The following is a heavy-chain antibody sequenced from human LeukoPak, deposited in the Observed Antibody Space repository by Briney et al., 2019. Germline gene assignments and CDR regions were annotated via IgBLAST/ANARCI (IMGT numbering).Heavy chain of an antibody. Sequence: SETLSLTCTVSGCSISSYYWSWIRQPPGKGLEWTGYIYYSGSTNYNPSLKSRVTISVDTSKNQFSLKLSSVTAADTAVYYCARDGVLGGLFVWDYWGQGTMVTVSS. D-gene: IGHD3-16*01. CDR3: ARDGVLGGLFVWDY. V-gene: IGHV4-59*01. CDR1: GCSISSYY. J-gene: IGHJ4*02. CDR2: IYYSGST.